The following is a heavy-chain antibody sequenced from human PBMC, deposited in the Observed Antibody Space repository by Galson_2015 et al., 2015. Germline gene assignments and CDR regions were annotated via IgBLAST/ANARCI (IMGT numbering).Heavy chain of an antibody. CDR1: GGSISSYY. CDR2: IYYSGST. Sequence: ETLSLTCTVSGGSISSYYWSWIRQPPGKGLEWIGYIYYSGSTNYNPSLKSRVTISVDTSKNQFSLKLSSVTAADTAVYYCARDHVVYQLLSDYYYYGMDVWGQGTTVTVSS. CDR3: ARDHVVYQLLSDYYYYGMDV. J-gene: IGHJ6*02. D-gene: IGHD2-2*01. V-gene: IGHV4-59*01.